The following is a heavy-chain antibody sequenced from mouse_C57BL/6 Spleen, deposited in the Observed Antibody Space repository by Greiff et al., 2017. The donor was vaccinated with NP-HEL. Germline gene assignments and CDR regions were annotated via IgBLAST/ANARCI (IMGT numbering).Heavy chain of an antibody. Sequence: EVHLVESGEGLVKPGGSLKLSCAASGFTFSSYAMSWVRQTPEKRLEWVAYISSGGDYIYYADTVKGRFTISRDNARNTLYLQMSSLKSEDTAMYYCTRDPSYDYAYYFDYWGQGTTLTVSS. CDR2: ISSGGDYI. V-gene: IGHV5-9-1*02. CDR1: GFTFSSYA. D-gene: IGHD2-4*01. CDR3: TRDPSYDYAYYFDY. J-gene: IGHJ2*01.